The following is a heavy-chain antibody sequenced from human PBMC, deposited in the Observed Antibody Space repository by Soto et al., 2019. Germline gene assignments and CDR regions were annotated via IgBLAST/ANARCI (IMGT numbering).Heavy chain of an antibody. J-gene: IGHJ4*02. CDR2: IKSKADGGTA. CDR3: ATDGGLSHEPVTAH. V-gene: IGHV3-15*01. D-gene: IGHD1-20*01. CDR1: RFSVTNAW. Sequence: EVQLVESGGGLVKPGGSLRLSCAASRFSVTNAWMSWVRQAPGKGLEWVGHIKSKADGGTADYAAPVEGRFTISRDGSRNTLYLQMISLKTEDTAVYYCATDGGLSHEPVTAHWGQGTLVTVSP.